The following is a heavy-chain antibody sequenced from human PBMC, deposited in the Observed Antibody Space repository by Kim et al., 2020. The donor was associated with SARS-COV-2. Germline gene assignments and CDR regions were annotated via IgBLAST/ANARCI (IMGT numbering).Heavy chain of an antibody. CDR3: ARVFNGGVWAWFDP. CDR1: GGTFSSYA. Sequence: SVKVSCKASGGTFSSYAISWVRQAPGQGLEWMGRIIPILGIANYAQKFQGRVTITADKSTSTAYMELSSLRSEDTAVYYCARVFNGGVWAWFDPWGQGTLVTVSS. CDR2: IIPILGIA. D-gene: IGHD2-8*01. V-gene: IGHV1-69*04. J-gene: IGHJ5*02.